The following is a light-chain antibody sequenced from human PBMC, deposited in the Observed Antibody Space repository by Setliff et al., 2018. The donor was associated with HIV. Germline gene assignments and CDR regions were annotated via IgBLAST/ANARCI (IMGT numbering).Light chain of an antibody. V-gene: IGLV2-14*03. CDR3: ASYANSDVFI. CDR1: SSDIGAFDF. J-gene: IGLJ1*01. CDR2: DVT. Sequence: LTQPASVSGSPGQSITVSCTGTSSDIGAFDFVSWYRQHPGKAPELMIYDVTNRPSGVSHRFSGSKSGNTASLTISGLQAEDEADYYCASYANSDVFIFGSGTKV.